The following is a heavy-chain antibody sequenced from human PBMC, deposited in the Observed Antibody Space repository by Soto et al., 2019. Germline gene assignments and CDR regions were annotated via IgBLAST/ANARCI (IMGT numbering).Heavy chain of an antibody. J-gene: IGHJ6*02. CDR2: ISWNSGSI. Sequence: HPGGSLRLSCAASGFTFDDYAMHWVRQAPGKGLEWVSGISWNSGSIGYADSVKGRFTISRDNAKNSLYLQMNSLRAEDTALYYCAKDSGYDLSGMDVWGQGTTVTVSS. V-gene: IGHV3-9*01. CDR3: AKDSGYDLSGMDV. CDR1: GFTFDDYA. D-gene: IGHD3-3*01.